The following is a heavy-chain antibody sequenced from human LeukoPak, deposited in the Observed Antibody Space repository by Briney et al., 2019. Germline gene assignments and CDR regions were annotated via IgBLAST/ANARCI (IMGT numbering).Heavy chain of an antibody. CDR3: ARTDCSGGDCRLDF. J-gene: IGHJ4*02. D-gene: IGHD2-21*02. Sequence: GGFLRLSCAASGFTFTNYAMTWVRQAPGKGLEWISFISGRGGTTYFADSVKGRYTVSRDNSKNTLVFQMTNLRAEDTATYYCARTDCSGGDCRLDFWGQGTLVTVSS. CDR2: ISGRGGTT. CDR1: GFTFTNYA. V-gene: IGHV3-23*01.